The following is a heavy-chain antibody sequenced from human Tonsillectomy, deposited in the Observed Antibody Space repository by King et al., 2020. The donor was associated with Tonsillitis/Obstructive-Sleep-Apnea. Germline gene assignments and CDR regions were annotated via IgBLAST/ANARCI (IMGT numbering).Heavy chain of an antibody. Sequence: QLVQSGAEVKKPGSSVKVSCKASGGTFSSYAISWVRQAPGQGLEWMGGIIPILGIANYAQKFQGRVTITADKSTSTAYMELSSLRSEDTAVYYCARGAEYSRQYYSYYYGMDVWGQGTTVTVSS. J-gene: IGHJ6*02. CDR2: IIPILGIA. D-gene: IGHD6-6*01. CDR3: ARGAEYSRQYYSYYYGMDV. CDR1: GGTFSSYA. V-gene: IGHV1-69*10.